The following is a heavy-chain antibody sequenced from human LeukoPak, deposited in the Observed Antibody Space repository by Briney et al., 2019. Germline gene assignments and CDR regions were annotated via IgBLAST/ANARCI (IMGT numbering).Heavy chain of an antibody. CDR2: IYHSEST. V-gene: IGHV4-39*07. J-gene: IGHJ4*02. CDR3: ARDSAKLGYFDY. CDR1: GGSISSGSYY. D-gene: IGHD3-16*01. Sequence: SETLSLTCTVSGGSISSGSYYWGWIRQPPGKGLEWIGSIYHSESTYYNPSLKSRVTISVDTSKNQFSLKLSSVTAADTAVYYCARDSAKLGYFDYWGQGTLVTVSS.